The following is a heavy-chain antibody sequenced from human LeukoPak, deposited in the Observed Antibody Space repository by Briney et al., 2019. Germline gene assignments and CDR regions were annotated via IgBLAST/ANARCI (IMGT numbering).Heavy chain of an antibody. CDR3: ARAPRLGTTNGWFDP. CDR1: GYTFTSYG. V-gene: IGHV1-18*01. J-gene: IGHJ5*02. D-gene: IGHD1-1*01. Sequence: GASVKVSCKASGYTFTSYGISWVRQAPGQGLEWMGWISAYNGNTNYAQKLQGRVTITTDESTSTAYMELSSLRSEDTAVYYCARAPRLGTTNGWFDPWGQGTLVTVSS. CDR2: ISAYNGNT.